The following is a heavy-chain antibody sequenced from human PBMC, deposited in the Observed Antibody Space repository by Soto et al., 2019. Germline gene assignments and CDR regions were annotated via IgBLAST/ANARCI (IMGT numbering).Heavy chain of an antibody. CDR1: GGTFSSYT. V-gene: IGHV1-69*02. CDR3: ARAPDILTGYSDY. J-gene: IGHJ4*02. D-gene: IGHD3-9*01. CDR2: IIPILGIA. Sequence: SVKVSCKASGGTFSSYTISWVRQAPGQGLEWMGRIIPILGIANYAQKFQGRVTITADKSTSTAYMELSSLRSEDTAVYYCARAPDILTGYSDYWGQGTLVTVSS.